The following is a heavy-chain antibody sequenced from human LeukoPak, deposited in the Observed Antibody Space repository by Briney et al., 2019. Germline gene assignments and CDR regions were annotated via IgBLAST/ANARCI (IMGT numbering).Heavy chain of an antibody. CDR1: GFTFSSYS. CDR2: ISWNSGSI. Sequence: GGSLRLSCAASGFTFSSYSMNWVRQAPGKGLEWVSGISWNSGSIGYADSVKGRFTISRDNAKNSLYLQISSLRAEDTALYYCARRLSTTWAFGYWGQGTLVTVSS. CDR3: ARRLSTTWAFGY. V-gene: IGHV3-9*01. J-gene: IGHJ4*02. D-gene: IGHD1-14*01.